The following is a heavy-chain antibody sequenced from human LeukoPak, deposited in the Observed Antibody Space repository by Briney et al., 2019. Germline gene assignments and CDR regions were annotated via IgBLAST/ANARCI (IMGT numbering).Heavy chain of an antibody. D-gene: IGHD3-3*01. J-gene: IGHJ4*02. Sequence: PGGSLRLSCAASGFTFSSYSMNWVRQAPGKGLEGVSSISSSSSYIYYADSVKGRFTISRDNAKNSLYLQMNSLRAEDTAVYYCARDSSLRFLEWLLGYFDYWGQGTLVTVSS. CDR1: GFTFSSYS. CDR3: ARDSSLRFLEWLLGYFDY. V-gene: IGHV3-21*01. CDR2: ISSSSSYI.